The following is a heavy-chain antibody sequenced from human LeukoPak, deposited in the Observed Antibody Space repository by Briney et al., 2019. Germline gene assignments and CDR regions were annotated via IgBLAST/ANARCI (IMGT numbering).Heavy chain of an antibody. V-gene: IGHV1-8*01. J-gene: IGHJ4*02. CDR3: ARRFSGSGSPITY. Sequence: SVKLSCKASGYTFTIYDINCAPGATGKGLEWRGWMNPNSGNTGYAQKFQGRVTMTRNTSISTAYMELSSLRSEDTAVYYCARRFSGSGSPITYWGQGTLVTVSS. CDR1: GYTFTIYD. CDR2: MNPNSGNT. D-gene: IGHD3-10*01.